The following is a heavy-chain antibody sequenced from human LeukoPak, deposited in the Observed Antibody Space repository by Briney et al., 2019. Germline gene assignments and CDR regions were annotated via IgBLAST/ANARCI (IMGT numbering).Heavy chain of an antibody. J-gene: IGHJ5*02. CDR3: ARESGDRGDWFDP. V-gene: IGHV1-69*06. Sequence: SVKVSCKASGGTFSSYAISWVRQAPGQGLEWMGGIIPIFSTANYAQKFQGRVTITADKSTSTAYMKLSSLRSEDTAVYYCARESGDRGDWFDPWGQGTLVTVSS. CDR2: IIPIFSTA. CDR1: GGTFSSYA. D-gene: IGHD4-17*01.